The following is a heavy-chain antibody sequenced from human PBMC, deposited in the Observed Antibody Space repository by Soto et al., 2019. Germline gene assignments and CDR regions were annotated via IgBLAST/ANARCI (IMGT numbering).Heavy chain of an antibody. Sequence: SETLSLTCTVSGGSISSYYWSWIRQPPGKGLEWIGYIYYSGSTNYNPSLKSRVTISVDTSKNQFSLKLSSVTAADTAVYYCARRYDFWSGPFQGWFDPWGQGTLVTVSS. J-gene: IGHJ5*02. CDR2: IYYSGST. CDR1: GGSISSYY. D-gene: IGHD3-3*01. V-gene: IGHV4-59*08. CDR3: ARRYDFWSGPFQGWFDP.